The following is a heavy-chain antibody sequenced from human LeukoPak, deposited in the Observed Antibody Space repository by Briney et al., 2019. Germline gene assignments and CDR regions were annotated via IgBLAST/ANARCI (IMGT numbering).Heavy chain of an antibody. CDR1: GYTFTGYY. CDR3: ARICLRKTC. V-gene: IGHV1-2*02. D-gene: IGHD3-16*01. CDR2: INPNSGGT. J-gene: IGHJ4*02. Sequence: ASMKVSCKASGYTFTGYYMHWVRQAPGQGLEWMGWINPNSGGTNYAQKFQGRVTITRDTSASTAYMELSRLRSDDTAVYYCARICLRKTCWGQGTLVTVSS.